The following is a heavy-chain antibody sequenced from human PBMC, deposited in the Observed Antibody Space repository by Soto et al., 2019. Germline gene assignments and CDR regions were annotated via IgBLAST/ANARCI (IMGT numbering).Heavy chain of an antibody. CDR3: ARVSGSYYYGMDV. CDR2: IYYSGST. V-gene: IGHV4-59*12. Sequence: SETLCLTCTVSGGSISNYYWSWIRQSPGKGLEWIGYIYYSGSTNYNPSLKSRVTISVDTSKNQFSLKLSSVTAADTAVYYCARVSGSYYYGMDVWGQGPTVTVS. J-gene: IGHJ6*02. D-gene: IGHD1-26*01. CDR1: GGSISNYY.